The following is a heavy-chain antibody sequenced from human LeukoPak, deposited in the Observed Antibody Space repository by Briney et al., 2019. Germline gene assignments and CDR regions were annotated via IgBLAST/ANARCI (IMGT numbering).Heavy chain of an antibody. CDR1: SGSISSTNC. Sequence: PSETLSLTCAVSSGSISSTNCWTWVRQPPGKGLEWIGEIYDSGSTNYNPSLKSRVTISVDTSKNQFSLRLSSVTAADTAVYYCARRGTSGSVDFWGQGTLVTVSS. CDR2: IYDSGST. CDR3: ARRGTSGSVDF. D-gene: IGHD1-26*01. V-gene: IGHV4-4*02. J-gene: IGHJ4*02.